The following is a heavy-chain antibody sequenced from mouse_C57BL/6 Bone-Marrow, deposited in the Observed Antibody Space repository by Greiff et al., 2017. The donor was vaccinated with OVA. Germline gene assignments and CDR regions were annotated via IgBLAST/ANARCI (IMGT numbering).Heavy chain of an antibody. CDR2: FHPYNDDT. CDR3: ARGGYYCYPGVAY. Sequence: LVESGAELVKPGASVKMSCKASGYTFTTYPIEWMKQNHGKSLEWIGNFHPYNDDTKYNEKFKGKATLTVEKSSSTVYLELSRLTSDESAVXYCARGGYYCYPGVAYWGQGTLVTVSA. J-gene: IGHJ3*01. CDR1: GYTFTTYP. V-gene: IGHV1-47*01. D-gene: IGHD2-12*01.